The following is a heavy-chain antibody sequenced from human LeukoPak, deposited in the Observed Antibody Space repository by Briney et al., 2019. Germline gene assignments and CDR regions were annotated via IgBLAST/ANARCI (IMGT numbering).Heavy chain of an antibody. CDR2: INHSGST. J-gene: IGHJ5*02. Sequence: PSETLSLTCAVYGGSFSGYYWSWIRQPPGKGLEWIGEINHSGSTNYNPSLKSRVTISVDTSKDQFSLKLSSVTAADTAVYYCARGYCSSTSCSTNWFDPWGQGTLVTVSS. V-gene: IGHV4-34*01. CDR1: GGSFSGYY. D-gene: IGHD2-2*01. CDR3: ARGYCSSTSCSTNWFDP.